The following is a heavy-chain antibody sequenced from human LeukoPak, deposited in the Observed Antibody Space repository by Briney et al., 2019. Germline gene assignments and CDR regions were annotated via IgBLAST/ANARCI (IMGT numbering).Heavy chain of an antibody. J-gene: IGHJ4*02. CDR2: ISSSSSYI. V-gene: IGHV3-21*01. Sequence: PGGSLRLSCAASGFTFSSYSMNWVRQAPGKGLEWVSSISSSSSYIYYADSVKGRFTISRDNAKNSLYLQMNSLRAEDTAVYYCARDRYYYDIDSSESGYWGQGTLVTVSS. CDR1: GFTFSSYS. CDR3: ARDRYYYDIDSSESGY. D-gene: IGHD3-9*01.